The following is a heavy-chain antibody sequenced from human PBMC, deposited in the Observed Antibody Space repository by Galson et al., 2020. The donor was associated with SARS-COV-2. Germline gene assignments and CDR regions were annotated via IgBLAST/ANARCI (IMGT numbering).Heavy chain of an antibody. J-gene: IGHJ6*02. CDR1: DDPMSSYY. V-gene: IGHV4-59*01. D-gene: IGHD4-17*01. CDR2: ISYSGST. Sequence: ETSETLSLTCSVSDDPMSSYYWSWIRQPPGKGLEWIGYISYSGSTSYNPSLRSRVTISVDLSKNQLSLKVTSVTAADTAVYYCARDPAPLYGDNYYYGMDVWGRGTTVTVSS. CDR3: ARDPAPLYGDNYYYGMDV.